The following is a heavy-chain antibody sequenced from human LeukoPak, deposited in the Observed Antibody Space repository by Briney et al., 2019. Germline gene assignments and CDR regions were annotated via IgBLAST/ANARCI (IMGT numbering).Heavy chain of an antibody. CDR1: GYTFTSYG. J-gene: IGHJ4*02. CDR2: ISAYNGNT. CDR3: ARTRCSSTSCYYGDY. V-gene: IGHV1-18*01. Sequence: ASVKVSCKASGYTFTSYGISWVRQAPGQGLEWMGWISAYNGNTNYAQKLQGRVTMTTDTSTSTAYMELRSLRSDDTAVYYCARTRCSSTSCYYGDYWGQGTLVTVSS. D-gene: IGHD2-2*01.